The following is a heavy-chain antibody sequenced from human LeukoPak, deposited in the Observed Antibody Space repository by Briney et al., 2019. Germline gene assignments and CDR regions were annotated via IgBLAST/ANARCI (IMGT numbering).Heavy chain of an antibody. CDR1: GFTFNSYA. Sequence: PGGSLRLSCAASGFTFNSYAMSWVRQAPGKGLEWVSVISGNGVSTHYADSMKGRFTISRDNSKNTLYLQMSSLTAEDTAVYYCAKESPQFDYWGQGTLVTVSS. J-gene: IGHJ4*02. V-gene: IGHV3-23*01. CDR2: ISGNGVST. CDR3: AKESPQFDY.